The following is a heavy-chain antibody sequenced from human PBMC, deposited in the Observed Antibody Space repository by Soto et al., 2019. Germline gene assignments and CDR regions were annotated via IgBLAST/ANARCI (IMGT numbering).Heavy chain of an antibody. D-gene: IGHD2-2*01. CDR2: IYYSGST. J-gene: IGHJ6*02. Sequence: SETLSLTCTVSGGSISSYYWSWIRQPPGKGLEWIGYIYYSGSTNYNPSLKSRVTISVDTSKNQFSLKLSSVTAAATAVYYCARDCSSNSCYQPEGDYYYYGMDVWGQGTTVTVSS. V-gene: IGHV4-59*01. CDR3: ARDCSSNSCYQPEGDYYYYGMDV. CDR1: GGSISSYY.